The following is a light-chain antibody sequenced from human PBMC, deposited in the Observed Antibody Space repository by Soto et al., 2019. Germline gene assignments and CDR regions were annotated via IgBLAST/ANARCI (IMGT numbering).Light chain of an antibody. CDR2: DVS. CDR3: QSYDSTLSARYV. V-gene: IGLV2-11*01. CDR1: SSDVGGYNY. J-gene: IGLJ1*01. Sequence: QSALTQPRSVSGSPGQSVTISCTGTSSDVGGYNYVSWYQQHPGKAPKLMIYDVSKRPSGVPDRFSGSKSGNTASLTITGLQAEDDGDYYCQSYDSTLSARYVFGTGTKVTVL.